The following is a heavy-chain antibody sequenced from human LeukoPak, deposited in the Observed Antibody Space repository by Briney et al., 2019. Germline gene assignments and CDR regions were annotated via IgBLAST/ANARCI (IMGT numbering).Heavy chain of an antibody. V-gene: IGHV4-59*07. CDR1: ARSITNYY. Sequence: SDTLSLTCTVSARSITNYYWSWIRLPPGKGREWLGYIDYSGSTNYNPFLKSRVIISVHTSKNHFSLKVNSVAAADTAGYFCARGLGSSSPFDYWGQGALVTVSS. D-gene: IGHD6-6*01. J-gene: IGHJ4*02. CDR2: IDYSGST. CDR3: ARGLGSSSPFDY.